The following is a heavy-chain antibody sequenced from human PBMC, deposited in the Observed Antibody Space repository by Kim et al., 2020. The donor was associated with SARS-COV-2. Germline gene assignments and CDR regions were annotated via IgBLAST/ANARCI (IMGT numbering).Heavy chain of an antibody. V-gene: IGHV3-7*01. CDR2: IRQDGSEQ. D-gene: IGHD6-19*01. CDR3: ARDDYSSGYSTYYGMDV. Sequence: GGSLRLSCAASGFTFTSYYMSWVRQAPGKGLEWVANIRQDGSEQYYVDSVKGRFTISRDNAKNSLYLQMISLRAEDTAVYYCARDDYSSGYSTYYGMDV. CDR1: GFTFTSYY. J-gene: IGHJ6*01.